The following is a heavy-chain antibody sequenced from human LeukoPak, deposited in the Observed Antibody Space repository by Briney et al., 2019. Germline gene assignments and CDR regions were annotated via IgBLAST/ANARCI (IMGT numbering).Heavy chain of an antibody. CDR1: GFTFNNAW. D-gene: IGHD1-1*01. J-gene: IGHJ3*02. CDR2: VKGKTGGGTR. Sequence: PGGSLRLSCAASGFTFNNAWMSWVRQAPGKGLEWVSHVKGKTGGGTRDYAAPVKDRFTISRDDSKNTLYLQMNSLKIEDTGIYYCTTTQGGTSFDAFGIWGQGTMVTVSS. V-gene: IGHV3-15*01. CDR3: TTTQGGTSFDAFGI.